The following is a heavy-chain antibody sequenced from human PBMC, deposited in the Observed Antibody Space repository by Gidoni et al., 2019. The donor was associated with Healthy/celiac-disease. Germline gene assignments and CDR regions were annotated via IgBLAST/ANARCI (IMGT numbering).Heavy chain of an antibody. V-gene: IGHV3-30*04. J-gene: IGHJ4*02. CDR3: ARGGARGSYYFDY. CDR2: ISYDGSNK. Sequence: QVQLVVSGGCVVQPGRSLILSCAASGSTFSSYAMHWVRQAPGKGLEWVAVISYDGSNKYYADSVKGRFTISRDNSKNTLYLQMNSLRAEDTAVYYCARGGARGSYYFDYWGQGTLVTVSS. CDR1: GSTFSSYA. D-gene: IGHD1-26*01.